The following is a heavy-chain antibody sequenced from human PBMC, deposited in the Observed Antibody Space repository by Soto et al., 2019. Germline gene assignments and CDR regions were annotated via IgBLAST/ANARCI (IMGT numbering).Heavy chain of an antibody. CDR3: ARAVGDPLYYLDY. Sequence: QVQLQESGPGLVRPSETLSLTCTVSSDSISSYYWIWIRQSPGKGLEWIGYTDYSWNTTYNPSLTCRVSISGDTSKNKFSLSLSSVTAADTAVYYCARAVGDPLYYLDYWGQGTLVTVSS. V-gene: IGHV4-59*08. CDR2: TDYSWNT. J-gene: IGHJ4*02. D-gene: IGHD6-19*01. CDR1: SDSISSYY.